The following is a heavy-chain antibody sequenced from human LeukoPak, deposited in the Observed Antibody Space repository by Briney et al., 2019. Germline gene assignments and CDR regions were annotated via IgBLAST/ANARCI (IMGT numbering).Heavy chain of an antibody. J-gene: IGHJ4*02. V-gene: IGHV3-48*04. CDR2: ISSGSRTI. CDR3: ARLQWFGGYYFDY. Sequence: GGSLRLSCAASGFTFSSYSMNWVRQAPGKGLEWVSYISSGSRTIYYADSVKGRFTISRDNAKNSLYLQMNSLRAEDTAVYYCARLQWFGGYYFDYWGQGTLVTVSS. CDR1: GFTFSSYS. D-gene: IGHD3-10*01.